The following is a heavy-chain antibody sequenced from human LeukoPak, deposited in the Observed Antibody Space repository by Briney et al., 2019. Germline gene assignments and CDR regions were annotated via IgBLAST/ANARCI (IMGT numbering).Heavy chain of an antibody. D-gene: IGHD6-13*01. CDR1: GGSINNYY. V-gene: IGHV4-59*01. Sequence: SETLSLTCTVSGGSINNYYWSWIRQPPGKGLEWIGYIYYSGSTNYNPSLKSRVTISVDTSKNQFSLKLSSVTAADTAVYYCAXXXYMAAAQYAYWGQGTQVTVSS. CDR2: IYYSGST. CDR3: AXXXYMAAAQYAY. J-gene: IGHJ4*02.